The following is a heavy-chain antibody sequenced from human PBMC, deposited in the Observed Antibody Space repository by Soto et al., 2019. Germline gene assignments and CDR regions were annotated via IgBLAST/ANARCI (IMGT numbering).Heavy chain of an antibody. CDR1: GYTFTGYY. CDR3: ATQGGSSYGLEYYFDY. CDR2: INPNSGGT. Sequence: SVNVSCKASGYTFTGYYLYWVGLAPGQGLERMGWINPNSGGTNCAQKFPGWVTMTRDTSISTAYMELSRLTSDDTAVYYCATQGGSSYGLEYYFDYWGQGTLVTVSS. V-gene: IGHV1-2*04. D-gene: IGHD5-18*01. J-gene: IGHJ4*02.